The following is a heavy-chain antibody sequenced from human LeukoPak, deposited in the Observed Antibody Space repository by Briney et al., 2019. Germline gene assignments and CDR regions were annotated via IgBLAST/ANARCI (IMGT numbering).Heavy chain of an antibody. CDR3: ARAHDSSGYYGNWFDP. CDR1: GGTFSSYA. V-gene: IGHV1-69*01. D-gene: IGHD3-22*01. Sequence: GASVKVSCKASGGTFSSYAISWVRQAPGQGLEWMGGIIPIFGTANYAQKFQGRVTIIADESTSTAYMELSSLRSEDTAVYYCARAHDSSGYYGNWFDPWGQGTLVTVSS. CDR2: IIPIFGTA. J-gene: IGHJ5*02.